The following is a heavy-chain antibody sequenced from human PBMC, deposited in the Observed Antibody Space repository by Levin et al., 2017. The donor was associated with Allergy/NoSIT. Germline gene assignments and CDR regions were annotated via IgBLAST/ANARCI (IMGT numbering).Heavy chain of an antibody. CDR3: ARNFETDY. Sequence: PGGSLRLSCAASGFTFSNHWMTWVRQAPGKGLEWVANIKQDGSAKYYVDSVKGRFTISRDNAKNSLYLQMDSLRAEDTAVYYCARNFETDYWGQGTLVTVSS. V-gene: IGHV3-7*01. J-gene: IGHJ4*02. CDR2: IKQDGSAK. CDR1: GFTFSNHW.